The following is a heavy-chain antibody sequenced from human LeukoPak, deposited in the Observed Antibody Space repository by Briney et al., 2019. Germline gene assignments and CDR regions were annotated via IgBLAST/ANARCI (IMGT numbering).Heavy chain of an antibody. CDR1: GVSITSGGNY. J-gene: IGHJ4*02. Sequence: SETLSLTCTVSGVSITSGGNYWSWIRQRPGKGLEWIGYIHYSGSIYYNPSLKSRITISVDTSKNQFSLKLNSVTAADTAVYYCAREGYYYDSSGPIDSWGQGTLVTVSS. CDR3: AREGYYYDSSGPIDS. CDR2: IHYSGSI. V-gene: IGHV4-31*03. D-gene: IGHD3-22*01.